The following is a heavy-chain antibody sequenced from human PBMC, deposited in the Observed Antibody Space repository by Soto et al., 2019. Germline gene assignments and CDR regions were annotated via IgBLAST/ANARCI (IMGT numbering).Heavy chain of an antibody. J-gene: IGHJ6*03. CDR1: GYTFTGYY. CDR2: INPNSGGT. D-gene: IGHD6-13*01. Sequence: ASVKVSCKASGYTFTGYYMHWVRQAPGQGLEWMGWINPNSGGTNYAQKFQGWVTMTRDTSISTAYMELSRLRSDDTAVYYCARGGGSDSSSWYPTPNYYYYMDVWGKGTTVTVSS. CDR3: ARGGGSDSSSWYPTPNYYYYMDV. V-gene: IGHV1-2*04.